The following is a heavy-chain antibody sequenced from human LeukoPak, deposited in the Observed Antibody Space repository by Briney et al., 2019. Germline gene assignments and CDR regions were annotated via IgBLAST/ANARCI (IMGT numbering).Heavy chain of an antibody. D-gene: IGHD6-19*01. Sequence: PSETLSLTCTVSGGSISSYYWSWIRQPAGKGLGWIGRIYTSGSTNYNPSLKSRVTMSVDTSKNQFSLKLSSVTAADTAVYYCARVRIAVAGSHYYMDVWGKGTTVTVSS. J-gene: IGHJ6*03. CDR3: ARVRIAVAGSHYYMDV. CDR2: IYTSGST. V-gene: IGHV4-4*07. CDR1: GGSISSYY.